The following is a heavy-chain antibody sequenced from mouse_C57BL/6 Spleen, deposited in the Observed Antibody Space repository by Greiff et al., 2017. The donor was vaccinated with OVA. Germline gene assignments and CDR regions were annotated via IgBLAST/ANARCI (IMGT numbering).Heavy chain of an antibody. CDR2: IDPSDSYT. V-gene: IGHV1-69*01. D-gene: IGHD3-3*01. CDR1: GYTFTSYW. J-gene: IGHJ2*01. CDR3: AREGRGCFDY. Sequence: QVQLQQPGAELVMPGASVKLSCKASGYTFTSYWMHWVKQRPGQGLEWIGEIDPSDSYTNYNQKFKGKSTLTVDKSSSTAYMQLSSLTSADSAVYDCAREGRGCFDYWGQGTTLTVSS.